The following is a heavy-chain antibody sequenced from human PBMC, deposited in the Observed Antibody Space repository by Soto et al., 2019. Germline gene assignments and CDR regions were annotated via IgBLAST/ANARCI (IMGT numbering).Heavy chain of an antibody. CDR3: TNYDFNGNPKPGAFEH. Sequence: GGSLRLSCATSGFSFSNYPMTWVRQAPGKGLEWVSTISARGDKTYYAGSVKGRFTVSRDNSKNTLYLQMNTLGAEDTAIYCCTNYDFNGNPKPGAFEHWGQGTPVTVSS. V-gene: IGHV3-23*01. D-gene: IGHD3-3*01. CDR2: ISARGDKT. J-gene: IGHJ4*02. CDR1: GFSFSNYP.